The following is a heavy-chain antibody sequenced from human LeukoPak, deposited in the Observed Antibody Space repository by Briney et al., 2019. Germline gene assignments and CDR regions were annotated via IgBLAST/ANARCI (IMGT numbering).Heavy chain of an antibody. CDR1: GGSLSSGSYY. CDR3: AREKLLAYDY. D-gene: IGHD1-26*01. Sequence: SQTLSLTCTVSGGSLSSGSYYWIWLRQPAGKGLEWIGRIYSSGSTNYNPSLKSRVTISVDTSKNQFSLKLSSVTAADTVVYYCAREKLLAYDYWGQGTLVTVSS. J-gene: IGHJ4*02. V-gene: IGHV4-61*02. CDR2: IYSSGST.